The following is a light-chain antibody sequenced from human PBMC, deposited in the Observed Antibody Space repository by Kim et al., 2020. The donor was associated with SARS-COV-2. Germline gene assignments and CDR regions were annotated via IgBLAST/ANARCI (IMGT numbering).Light chain of an antibody. CDR3: AAWDGSLSGWM. CDR2: SNN. V-gene: IGLV1-44*01. Sequence: QPVLTQPPSASGTPGQRVTISCSGSSSNIGSNTVNWYQQLPGRAPKLLIYSNNQRPSGVPDRFSGSKSGTSASLAISGLQSEDETDYYCAAWDGSLSGWMFGGGTQLTVL. CDR1: SSNIGSNT. J-gene: IGLJ3*02.